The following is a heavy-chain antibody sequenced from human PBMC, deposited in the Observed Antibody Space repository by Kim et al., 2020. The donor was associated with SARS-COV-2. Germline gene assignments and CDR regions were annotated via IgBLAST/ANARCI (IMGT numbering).Heavy chain of an antibody. CDR1: GFTVSNNY. V-gene: IGHV3-66*02. J-gene: IGHJ4*02. Sequence: GGSLRLSCAASGFTVSNNYMSWVRQAPGKGLEWVSIIYSGGSTHYADPVKGRFTISRDNSKNTLYLQMNTLRPEDTAVYYCARADYGDWYYFDYWGQGTLVTVSS. CDR3: ARADYGDWYYFDY. D-gene: IGHD4-17*01. CDR2: IYSGGST.